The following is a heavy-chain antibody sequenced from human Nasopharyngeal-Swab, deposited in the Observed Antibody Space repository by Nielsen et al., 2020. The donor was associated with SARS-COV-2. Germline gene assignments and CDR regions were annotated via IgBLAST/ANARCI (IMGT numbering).Heavy chain of an antibody. D-gene: IGHD3-10*01. Sequence: SVKVSCKASGGTFSSYAISWVRQAPGQGLEWMGGIIPIFGTANYAQKFQGRVTITADESASTAYMELSSLRSEDTAVYYCAREGITMLRFNWFDPWGQGTLVTVSS. CDR2: IIPIFGTA. V-gene: IGHV1-69*13. CDR3: AREGITMLRFNWFDP. CDR1: GGTFSSYA. J-gene: IGHJ5*02.